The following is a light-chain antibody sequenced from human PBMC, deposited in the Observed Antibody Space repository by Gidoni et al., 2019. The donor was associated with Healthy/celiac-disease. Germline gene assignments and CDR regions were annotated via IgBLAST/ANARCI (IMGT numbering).Light chain of an antibody. CDR3: QQSYSTPT. J-gene: IGKJ1*01. CDR1: QSISSY. V-gene: IGKV1-39*01. CDR2: AAS. Sequence: PMTQSPSSLSASVGDRVTITCRASQSISSYLNWYQQKPGKAPKLLIYAASSLQRGVPSRFSGSGSGTDFTLTSSSLQPEDFATYYCQQSYSTPTFGQGTKVEIK.